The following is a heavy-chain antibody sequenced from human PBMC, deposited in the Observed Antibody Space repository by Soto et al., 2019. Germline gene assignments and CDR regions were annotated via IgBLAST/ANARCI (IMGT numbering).Heavy chain of an antibody. Sequence: ILSLTCTVSGGSISSGGCYWSWIRQPPGKGLEWIGYIYYSGSTYYNPSLKSRVTISVDTSKNQFSLKLSSVTAADTAVYYCARWPQLEPRFDYWGQGTLVTVSS. V-gene: IGHV4-31*03. D-gene: IGHD1-1*01. CDR2: IYYSGST. CDR3: ARWPQLEPRFDY. J-gene: IGHJ4*02. CDR1: GGSISSGGCY.